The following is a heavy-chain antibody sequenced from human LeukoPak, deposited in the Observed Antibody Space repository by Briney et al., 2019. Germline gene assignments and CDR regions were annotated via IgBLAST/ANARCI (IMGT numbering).Heavy chain of an antibody. CDR2: IRQDGTDK. CDR1: GFTFSSYW. V-gene: IGHV3-7*01. D-gene: IGHD4-23*01. J-gene: IGHJ4*02. Sequence: PGGSLRLSCAASGFTFSSYWMSWVRQAPGKGLEWVATIRQDGTDKYYVDSVSGRFTISRDNAKNSLFLQMNSLRAEDTAMFYCARLPREAIYVYGGVFDYWGQGTLVTVSS. CDR3: ARLPREAIYVYGGVFDY.